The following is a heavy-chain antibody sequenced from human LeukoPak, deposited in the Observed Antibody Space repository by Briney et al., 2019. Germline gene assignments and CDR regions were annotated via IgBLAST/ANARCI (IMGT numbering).Heavy chain of an antibody. J-gene: IGHJ4*02. D-gene: IGHD2-15*01. V-gene: IGHV4-59*08. CDR1: GDSIGTYH. CDR3: ATYTRHCSGATCYSIDY. CDR2: VYYTGST. Sequence: SETLSLTCTVSGDSIGTYHWTWIRQPPGRGLEWIGYVYYTGSTNYNPSLKTRVTISLDTPNKQFSLGLNSVTAADTAIYYCATYTRHCSGATCYSIDYWGQGTLVTVSS.